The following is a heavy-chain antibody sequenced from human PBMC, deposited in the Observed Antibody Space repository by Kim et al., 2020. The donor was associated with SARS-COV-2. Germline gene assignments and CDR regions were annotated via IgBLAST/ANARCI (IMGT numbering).Heavy chain of an antibody. V-gene: IGHV4-31*01. CDR3: ARGRIGENWFDP. Sequence: SETLSLTCTVSGDSISNDKYYWTWIRQHPGKGLEWMGYIYYSGSTYYNPSLKSLVTISEDTSKNQFFLNLNSVTVADSAVYYCARGRIGENWFDPWGQGTLVSVSS. CDR1: GDSISNDKYY. J-gene: IGHJ5*02. CDR2: IYYSGST.